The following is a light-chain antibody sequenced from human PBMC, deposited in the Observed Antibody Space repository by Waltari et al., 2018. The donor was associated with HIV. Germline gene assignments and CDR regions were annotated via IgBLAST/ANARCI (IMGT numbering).Light chain of an antibody. CDR3: TSYASNNNYV. Sequence: QSALTQPPSASGSPGQSVTISCTGTSSDVGAYDFVSWYKQHPGNVTKLIISEVTKRPSGVPDRFCGSNSDNTASLTISGLQAEDEADYYCTSYASNNNYVFGTGTKVTVL. V-gene: IGLV2-8*01. CDR1: SSDVGAYDF. J-gene: IGLJ1*01. CDR2: EVT.